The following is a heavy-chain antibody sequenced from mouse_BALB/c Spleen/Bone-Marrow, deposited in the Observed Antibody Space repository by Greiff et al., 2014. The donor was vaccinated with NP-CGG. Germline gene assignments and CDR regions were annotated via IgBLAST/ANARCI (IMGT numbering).Heavy chain of an antibody. Sequence: DVHLVESGTVLARPGAAVKMSCKASGYTFSNYWMHWVKQRPGQGLEWIGTIYPGNSDTAYNQKFKGKAKLTAVTSTSTACMELSSLTNEYSAVYYCTTLARSDFDYWGQGTTLTVSS. D-gene: IGHD3-1*01. CDR1: GYTFSNYW. V-gene: IGHV1-5*01. J-gene: IGHJ2*01. CDR2: IYPGNSDT. CDR3: TTLARSDFDY.